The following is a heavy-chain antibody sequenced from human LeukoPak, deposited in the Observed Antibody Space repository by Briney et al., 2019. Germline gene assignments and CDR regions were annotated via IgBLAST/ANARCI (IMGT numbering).Heavy chain of an antibody. Sequence: PSETLSLTRAVSGGSIRSNNHHWGWIRPPPGKALEWIGNIYFNGNIAYNPSLQSRLTISVDTSKDQVSLRLSSGTAGNTAVDYWARHRRGYSGYDRTVCYFDYWGQGTLVTVSS. J-gene: IGHJ4*02. CDR1: GGSIRSNNHH. D-gene: IGHD5-12*01. CDR3: ARHRRGYSGYDRTVCYFDY. V-gene: IGHV4-39*01. CDR2: IYFNGNI.